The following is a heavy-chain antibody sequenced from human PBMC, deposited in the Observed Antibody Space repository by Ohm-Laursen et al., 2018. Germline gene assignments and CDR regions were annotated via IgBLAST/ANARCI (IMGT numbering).Heavy chain of an antibody. Sequence: SLRLSCAASGFTFTNAWMSWVRQAPGKGLVWVSRINTDGSGATYADSVKGRFTISRDNAKNTLDLQMNSLRAEDTAVYYCIKHYGDNWGQGTLVTVSS. CDR1: GFTFTNAW. J-gene: IGHJ4*02. CDR3: IKHYGDN. V-gene: IGHV3-74*01. CDR2: INTDGSGA.